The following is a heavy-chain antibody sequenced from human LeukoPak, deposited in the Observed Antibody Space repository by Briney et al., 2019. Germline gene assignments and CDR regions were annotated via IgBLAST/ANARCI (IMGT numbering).Heavy chain of an antibody. V-gene: IGHV3-53*01. CDR2: IYSGGST. Sequence: GGSLRLSCAASGFTVSSNYMSWVRQAPGKGLEWVSVIYSGGSTYYADSVKGRFTISRDNSKNTLYLQMNSLRAEDTAVYYCARGSRSYYDSDYWGQGTLVTVSS. CDR3: ARGSRSYYDSDY. J-gene: IGHJ4*02. CDR1: GFTVSSNY. D-gene: IGHD3-22*01.